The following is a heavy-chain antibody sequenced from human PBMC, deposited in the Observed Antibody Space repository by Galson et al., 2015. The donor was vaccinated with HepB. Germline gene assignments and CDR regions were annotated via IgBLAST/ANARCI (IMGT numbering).Heavy chain of an antibody. CDR1: GFTFSSYG. V-gene: IGHV3-33*08. CDR3: WRDINPRQQWHVALRY. CDR2: IWYDGSNK. D-gene: IGHD6-19*01. Sequence: SLRLSCAASGFTFSSYGMHWVRQAPGKGLEWVAVIWYDGSNKYYADSVKGRFTISRDNSKNTLDLQMNSLRAEDTAVYSWWRDINPRQQWHVALRYWGQGTQVTVSS. J-gene: IGHJ4*02.